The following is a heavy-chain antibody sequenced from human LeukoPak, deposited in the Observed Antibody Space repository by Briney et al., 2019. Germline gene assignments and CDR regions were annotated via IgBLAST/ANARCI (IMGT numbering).Heavy chain of an antibody. V-gene: IGHV4-61*02. J-gene: IGHJ4*02. D-gene: IGHD6-13*01. CDR3: ARNLIPEQLVLNF. CDR2: IYTSGST. CDR1: GGSISSGIYY. Sequence: SETLSLTCTVSGGSISSGIYYWNWIRQPAGKGLEWIGRIYTSGSTNYNPSLKSRVTISVDTSKNQFSLNLKSVTPEDTAVYYCARNLIPEQLVLNFWGQGTLVTVSS.